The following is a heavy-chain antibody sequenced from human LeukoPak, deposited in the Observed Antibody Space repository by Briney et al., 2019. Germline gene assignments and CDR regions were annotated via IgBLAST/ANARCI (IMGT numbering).Heavy chain of an antibody. D-gene: IGHD6-25*01. CDR3: ARAPGTEAIVY. CDR1: RGTFSGYY. J-gene: IGHJ4*02. CDR2: IDHSGSA. Sequence: SETLSLTCAVYRGTFSGYYWSWIRQPPGKGLEWIGDIDHSGSANYNPSLKSRVTTSVETSKNQFSLKVSSVTAADTAVYYCARAPGTEAIVYWGQRTLVTISS. V-gene: IGHV4-34*01.